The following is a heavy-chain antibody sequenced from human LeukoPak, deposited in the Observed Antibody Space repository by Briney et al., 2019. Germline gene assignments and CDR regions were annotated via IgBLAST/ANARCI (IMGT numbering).Heavy chain of an antibody. CDR2: TSGSDGRT. CDR3: AKGSGSYFSNWFDP. V-gene: IGHV3-23*01. Sequence: AGGSLRLSCAASGFTFTSYGMSWVRQAPGKGLEWVSATSGSDGRTFYADSVKGRFTISRDNSKNMVYLQMNSLRAEDTAVYHCAKGSGSYFSNWFDPWGQGIQVSVSS. CDR1: GFTFTSYG. D-gene: IGHD1-26*01. J-gene: IGHJ5*02.